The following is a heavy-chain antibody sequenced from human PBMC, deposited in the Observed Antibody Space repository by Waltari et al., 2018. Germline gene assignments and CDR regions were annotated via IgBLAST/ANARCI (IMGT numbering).Heavy chain of an antibody. CDR2: ISVGSATI. V-gene: IGHV3-48*03. Sequence: EVQLVESGGGLVQSGGSLRLSCATSGLTFSFYDMLWVRQAPGKGLEWLSYISVGSATIYYADSVKGRFSISRDDARNSLFLEINSLRAEDSAVYYCARAGEFRSYYYAMDVWGQGTAVSVSS. CDR1: GLTFSFYD. J-gene: IGHJ6*02. CDR3: ARAGEFRSYYYAMDV. D-gene: IGHD3-10*01.